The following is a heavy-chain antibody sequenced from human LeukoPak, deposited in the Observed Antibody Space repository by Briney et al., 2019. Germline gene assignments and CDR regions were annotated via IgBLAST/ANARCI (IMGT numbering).Heavy chain of an antibody. CDR2: ISWDGGST. Sequence: AGGSLRLSCAASGFTFDDYTMHWVRQAPGKGLEWVSLISWDGGSTYYADSVKGRFTTSRDNSKNSLYLQMNSLRTEDTALYYCATRGSGTYYFDYWGQGTLVTVSS. CDR3: ATRGSGTYYFDY. CDR1: GFTFDDYT. J-gene: IGHJ4*02. D-gene: IGHD6-25*01. V-gene: IGHV3-43*01.